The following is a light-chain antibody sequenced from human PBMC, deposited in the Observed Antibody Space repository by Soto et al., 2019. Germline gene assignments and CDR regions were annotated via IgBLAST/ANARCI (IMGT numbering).Light chain of an antibody. J-gene: IGLJ3*02. CDR2: EVS. V-gene: IGLV2-14*01. CDR1: SSDVDGYNY. CDR3: SSYTSSSTWV. Sequence: QSALTQPASVSGSPGQSITISCTGTSSDVDGYNYVSWCQQHPGKAPKLMIYEVSNRPSGVSNRFSGSKSGNTASLTISGLQAEDEADYYCSSYTSSSTWVFGGGTKLTVL.